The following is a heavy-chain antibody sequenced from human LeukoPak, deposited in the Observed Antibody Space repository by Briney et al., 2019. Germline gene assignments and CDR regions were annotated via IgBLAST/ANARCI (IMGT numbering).Heavy chain of an antibody. D-gene: IGHD3-9*01. V-gene: IGHV3-21*01. J-gene: IGHJ6*02. CDR1: GFSISSYS. CDR3: ARDGHGDGFLTGYSYFGMDV. CDR2: ITISSTFI. Sequence: GGSLRLSCAASGFSISSYSMNWVRQAPGKGLEWVSSITISSTFIYYADSVKGRFTISRDNAESSLFLQMNSLRAEDTAVYFCARDGHGDGFLTGYSYFGMDVWGQGTTVTVSS.